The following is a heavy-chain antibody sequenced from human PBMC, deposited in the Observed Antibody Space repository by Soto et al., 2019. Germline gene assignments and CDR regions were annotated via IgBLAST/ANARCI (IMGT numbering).Heavy chain of an antibody. Sequence: SATLSLTCSVSDYSIGGSTYYWVWIRQPPGKGLEWIGSIYYSGSTFYNPSLKSRVTISVDTSKNQFSLNLSSVTVADTAVYFCAKETYYGDYYFDSWGQGTLVTVSS. J-gene: IGHJ4*02. CDR1: DYSIGGSTYY. V-gene: IGHV4-39*02. CDR3: AKETYYGDYYFDS. CDR2: IYYSGST. D-gene: IGHD4-17*01.